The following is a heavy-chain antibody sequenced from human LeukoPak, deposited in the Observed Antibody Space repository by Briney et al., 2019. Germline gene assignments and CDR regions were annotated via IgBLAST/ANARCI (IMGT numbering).Heavy chain of an antibody. D-gene: IGHD3-3*01. CDR1: GFTFSNSA. CDR3: AKDREPYYDFWSGHALDY. CDR2: ISGSGGST. Sequence: PGGSLRLSCAASGFTFSNSAMSWVRQSPGKGLEWVSSISGSGGSTYYADSVKGRFTISRDNSKNTLYLQMNSLRAEDTAVYYCAKDREPYYDFWSGHALDYWGQGTLVTVSS. V-gene: IGHV3-23*01. J-gene: IGHJ4*02.